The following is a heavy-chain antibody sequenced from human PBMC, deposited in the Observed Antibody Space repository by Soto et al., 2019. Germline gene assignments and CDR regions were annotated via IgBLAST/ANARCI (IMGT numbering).Heavy chain of an antibody. CDR2: ISYDGSNK. J-gene: IGHJ4*02. CDR1: GFTFSSYA. Sequence: PWGSLRLSCAASGFTFSSYAMHWVRQAPGKGLEWVAVISYDGSNKYYADSVKGRFTISRDNSKNTLYLQMNSLRAEDTAVYYCARDSESDSSGYYMVYWGQGTLVTVSS. CDR3: ARDSESDSSGYYMVY. V-gene: IGHV3-30-3*01. D-gene: IGHD3-22*01.